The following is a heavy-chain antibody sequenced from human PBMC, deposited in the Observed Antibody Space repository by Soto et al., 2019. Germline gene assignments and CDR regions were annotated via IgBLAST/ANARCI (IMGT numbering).Heavy chain of an antibody. CDR1: GYTFTSYG. J-gene: IGHJ6*02. Sequence: GASVKVSCKASGYTFTSYGISWVRQAPGQGLEWMGWISAYNGNTNYAQKLQGRVTMTTDTSTSTDYMELRSLRSDDTAVYYCVRSPPLYGDYVDYYYGMDVWGPGTTVTVSS. CDR3: VRSPPLYGDYVDYYYGMDV. CDR2: ISAYNGNT. D-gene: IGHD4-17*01. V-gene: IGHV1-18*01.